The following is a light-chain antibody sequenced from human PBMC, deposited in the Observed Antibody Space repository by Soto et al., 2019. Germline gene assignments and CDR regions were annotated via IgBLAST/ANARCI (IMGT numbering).Light chain of an antibody. CDR2: GAS. V-gene: IGKV3-20*01. J-gene: IGKJ1*01. Sequence: EIVLTQSPGTLSLSPGERGTLSCMASQTVNSNYLAWYQRKPGQAPRLLIYGASNRATDIPHRFSGSGSETVFTLTTTRLEPEDFAVYYCQQYGSSPPTFGQGTKVEIK. CDR3: QQYGSSPPT. CDR1: QTVNSNY.